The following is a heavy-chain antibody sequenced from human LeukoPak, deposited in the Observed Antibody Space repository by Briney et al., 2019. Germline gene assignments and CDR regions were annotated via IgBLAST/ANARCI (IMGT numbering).Heavy chain of an antibody. CDR3: AKDPAVTTIGFDY. D-gene: IGHD4-11*01. CDR2: ISGSGAST. Sequence: GGSLRLSCAASGLTFSNYAMSWVRQAPAKGLEWVSTISGSGASTYYADSVKDRFTISRDNSKNTLYLQMNNLRAEDTALYYCAKDPAVTTIGFDYWGQGTLVTVSS. V-gene: IGHV3-23*01. J-gene: IGHJ4*02. CDR1: GLTFSNYA.